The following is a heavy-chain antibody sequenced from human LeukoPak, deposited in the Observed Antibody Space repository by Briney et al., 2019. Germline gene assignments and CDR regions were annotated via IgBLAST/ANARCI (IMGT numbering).Heavy chain of an antibody. Sequence: VASVKVSCKVSGYTLTELSMHWVRQAPGKGLEWMGGFDPEDGETIYAQKFQGRVTMTEDTSTDTAYMELSSLRSEDTAVYYCATSPEYYDFWSGYYNLVGFDPWGQGTLVTVSS. CDR2: FDPEDGET. V-gene: IGHV1-24*01. CDR1: GYTLTELS. J-gene: IGHJ5*02. D-gene: IGHD3-3*01. CDR3: ATSPEYYDFWSGYYNLVGFDP.